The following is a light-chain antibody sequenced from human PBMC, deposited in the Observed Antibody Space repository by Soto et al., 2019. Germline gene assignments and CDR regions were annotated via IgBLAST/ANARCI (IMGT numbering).Light chain of an antibody. CDR2: EDN. J-gene: IGLJ3*02. CDR1: SGSIASNY. V-gene: IGLV6-57*03. Sequence: NFMLTQPHSVSESPGKTVTISCTRSSGSIASNYVQWYQQRPGSAPTTLIYEDNQRPSGVPDRFSGSIDSSSNSASHTISGLKTEDEADYYCQSYDSDNRGVFGGGTKLTVL. CDR3: QSYDSDNRGV.